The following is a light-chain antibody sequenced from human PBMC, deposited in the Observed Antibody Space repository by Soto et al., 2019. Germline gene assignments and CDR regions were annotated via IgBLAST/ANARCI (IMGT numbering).Light chain of an antibody. CDR1: SSDIGAYNF. J-gene: IGLJ2*01. Sequence: QSALTQPASVSGSPGQSITISCTGTSSDIGAYNFVSWYQQHPGKAPKLMLYDVNIRPSGVSNRVSGSKSGNTASLTISGLQYEYEADYYCTSWITSTTMIVGGGTKVTVL. V-gene: IGLV2-14*03. CDR2: DVN. CDR3: TSWITSTTMI.